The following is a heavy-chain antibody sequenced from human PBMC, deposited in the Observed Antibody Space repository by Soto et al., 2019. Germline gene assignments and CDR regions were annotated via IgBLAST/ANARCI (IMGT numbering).Heavy chain of an antibody. Sequence: SETLSLTCAVSGGSISSGGYSWSWIRQPPGKGLEWIGYIYHSGSTYYNPSLKSRVTISVDRSKNQFSLKLSSVTAADTAVYYCARSILDPKIFVIDYWGQGTLVTVSS. V-gene: IGHV4-30-2*01. D-gene: IGHD3-3*01. CDR1: GGSISSGGYS. CDR2: IYHSGST. J-gene: IGHJ4*02. CDR3: ARSILDPKIFVIDY.